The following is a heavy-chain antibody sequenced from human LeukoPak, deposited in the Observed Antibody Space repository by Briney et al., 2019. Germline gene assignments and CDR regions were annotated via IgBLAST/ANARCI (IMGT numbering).Heavy chain of an antibody. D-gene: IGHD3-10*01. J-gene: IGHJ4*02. CDR2: INHSGST. CDR1: GGPFSGYY. V-gene: IGHV4-34*01. Sequence: PSETLSLTCAVYGGPFSGYYWSWIRQPPGKGLEWIGEINHSGSTNYNPSLKSRVTISVDTSKNQFSLKLSSVTAADTAVYYCATSPLWFRDHGEFDYWGQGTLVTVSS. CDR3: ATSPLWFRDHGEFDY.